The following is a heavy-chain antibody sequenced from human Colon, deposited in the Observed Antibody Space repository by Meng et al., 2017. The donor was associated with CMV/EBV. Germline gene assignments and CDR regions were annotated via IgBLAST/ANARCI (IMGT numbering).Heavy chain of an antibody. V-gene: IGHV1-2*02. CDR2: INPHSDSGAT. J-gene: IGHJ6*02. CDR1: GYTLSAYY. Sequence: ASVKVSCKASGYTLSAYYLHWVRQAPGQGLEWLGWINPHSDSGATNYAQKFQGRVTMTRDSSITTIYMELRSLTNDDSAVYYCARDREFAMDVWGQGTTVTVSS. CDR3: ARDREFAMDV.